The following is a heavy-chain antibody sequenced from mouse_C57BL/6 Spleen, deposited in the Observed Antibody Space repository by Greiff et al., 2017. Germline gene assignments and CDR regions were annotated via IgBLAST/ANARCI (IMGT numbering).Heavy chain of an antibody. Sequence: EVQGVESGGGLVQSGRSLRLSCATSGFTFSDLYMEWVRQAPGKGLEWIAASRNKANDYTTEYSASVKGRFIVSRDTSQSILYLQMNALRAEDTAIYYCARAPYSSHWYFEVWGTGTTVTVSS. CDR1: GFTFSDLY. D-gene: IGHD2-5*01. J-gene: IGHJ1*03. V-gene: IGHV7-1*01. CDR3: ARAPYSSHWYFEV. CDR2: SRNKANDYTT.